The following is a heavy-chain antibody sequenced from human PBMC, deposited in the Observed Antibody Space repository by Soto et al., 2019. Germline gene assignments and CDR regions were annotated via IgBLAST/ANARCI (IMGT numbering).Heavy chain of an antibody. J-gene: IGHJ4*02. V-gene: IGHV4-30-4*01. Sequence: PSETLSLTCTVSGGSISSGGYYWSWIRQPPGKGLEWIGYIYYSGSTYYNPSLKSRVTISVDTSKNQFSLKLSSVTAADTAVYYCARQTYYYDSSGYYQEGQFDYWGQGTLVTSPQ. CDR3: ARQTYYYDSSGYYQEGQFDY. CDR2: IYYSGST. D-gene: IGHD3-22*01. CDR1: GGSISSGGYY.